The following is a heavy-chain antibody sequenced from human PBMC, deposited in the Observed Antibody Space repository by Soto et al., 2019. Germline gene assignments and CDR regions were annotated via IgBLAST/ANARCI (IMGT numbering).Heavy chain of an antibody. CDR3: ARAATGSYHSAY. J-gene: IGHJ4*02. Sequence: ASVKVSCKTSGYAFTSYGVNLVRQAPGQGLEWMGWIAPHSGRTTYLPKFQGRVTITADAATNTAYMELGSLSSDDTGIYFCARAATGSYHSAYWGQGTVVTVSS. CDR1: GYAFTSYG. D-gene: IGHD3-10*01. CDR2: IAPHSGRT. V-gene: IGHV1-18*04.